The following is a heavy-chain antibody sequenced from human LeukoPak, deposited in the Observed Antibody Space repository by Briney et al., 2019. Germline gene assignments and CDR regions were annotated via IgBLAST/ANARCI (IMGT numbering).Heavy chain of an antibody. CDR1: GGSISSSSYY. CDR2: IYYSGST. V-gene: IGHV4-39*01. CDR3: ARPDSNDYCGALGFDI. D-gene: IGHD3-22*01. Sequence: PSETLSLTCTVSGGSISSSSYYWGWIRQPPGKGLEWIGSIYYSGSTYYNPSLKSRVTISVDTSKNQFSLKLSSVTAADTAVYYCARPDSNDYCGALGFDIWGQGTMVTVSS. J-gene: IGHJ3*02.